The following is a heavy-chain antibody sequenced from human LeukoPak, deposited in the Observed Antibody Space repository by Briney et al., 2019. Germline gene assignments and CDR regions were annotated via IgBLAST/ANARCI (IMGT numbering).Heavy chain of an antibody. CDR3: ARERSGAYPEH. CDR2: TYSGGTT. Sequence: GGSLRLACAASGFTVNNNRMGRVRQAPGKGLEWVSITYSGGTTYYADSVRGRFTISRDDSKNTLYLQMNSLTAEDTAVYYCARERSGAYPEHWGQGTLVTVSS. D-gene: IGHD7-27*01. CDR1: GFTVNNNR. V-gene: IGHV3-53*01. J-gene: IGHJ1*01.